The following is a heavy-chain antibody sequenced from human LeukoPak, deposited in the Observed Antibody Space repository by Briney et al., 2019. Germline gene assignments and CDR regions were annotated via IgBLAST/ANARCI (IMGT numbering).Heavy chain of an antibody. V-gene: IGHV4-34*01. CDR1: SGSFSGYY. J-gene: IGHJ4*02. D-gene: IGHD2-2*01. CDR3: ASGPPLTCSSTSCFDDY. CDR2: INHSGST. Sequence: SETLSLTCAVYSGSFSGYYWSWIRQPPGKGLEWIGEINHSGSTNYNPSLKSRVTISVDTSKNQFSLKLSSVTAADTAVYYCASGPPLTCSSTSCFDDYWGQGTLVTVSS.